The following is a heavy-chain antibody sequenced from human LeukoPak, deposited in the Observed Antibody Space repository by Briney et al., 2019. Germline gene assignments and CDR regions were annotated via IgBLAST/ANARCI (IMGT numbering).Heavy chain of an antibody. CDR1: GYTFTGYY. CDR3: ARDSSIVGAMGIDY. V-gene: IGHV1-2*02. CDR2: INPNSGGT. Sequence: GASVNVSCKASGYTFTGYYMHWVRQAPGQGLEWMGWINPNSGGTNYAQKFQGRVTMTRDTSISTAYMELSRLRSDDTAVYYCARDSSIVGAMGIDYWGQGTLVTVSS. J-gene: IGHJ4*02. D-gene: IGHD1-26*01.